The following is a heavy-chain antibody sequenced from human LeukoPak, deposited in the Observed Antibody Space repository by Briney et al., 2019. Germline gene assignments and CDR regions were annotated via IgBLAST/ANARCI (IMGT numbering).Heavy chain of an antibody. CDR2: ISAYNGNT. V-gene: IGHV1-18*04. D-gene: IGHD2-2*01. CDR1: GYTFTSYG. J-gene: IGHJ3*02. Sequence: GASVKVSCKASGYTFTSYGISWVRQAPGQGLEWMGWISAYNGNTNYAQKLQGRVTMTTDTSTSTAYMELRSLRSDDTAVYYCARDLFQVVPAAMGLGAFDIWGQGIMVTVSS. CDR3: ARDLFQVVPAAMGLGAFDI.